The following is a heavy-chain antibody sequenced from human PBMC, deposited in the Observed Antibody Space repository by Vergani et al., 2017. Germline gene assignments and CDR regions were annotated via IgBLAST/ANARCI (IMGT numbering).Heavy chain of an antibody. CDR3: ASDTHSGQRADR. CDR2: IHYNENT. Sequence: QVQLQESGPGLVKSSETLSLTCSVSFDSIRNLYCIWIRQPPGKGLEWIGSIHYNENTNYNPSLKTRVTISVDTSKNQFSLTLTSVTAADTAVYYCASDTHSGQRADRWGQGILVTVTS. D-gene: IGHD6-19*01. J-gene: IGHJ5*02. V-gene: IGHV4-59*11. CDR1: FDSIRNLY.